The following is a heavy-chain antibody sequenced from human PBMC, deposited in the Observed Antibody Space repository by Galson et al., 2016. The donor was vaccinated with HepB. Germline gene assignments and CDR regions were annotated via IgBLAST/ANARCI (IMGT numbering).Heavy chain of an antibody. CDR3: ARFGGDWGF. CDR1: GGPISSNRYY. J-gene: IGHJ1*01. D-gene: IGHD2-21*02. V-gene: IGHV4-39*01. Sequence: ETLSLTCTVSGGPISSNRYYWGWIRQPPGKGLEWIGSIFHIGSTYYNASLKSRATISVDTSKSRFSLKLRSLTATDTAVYYCARFGGDWGFWGQGNLVIVSS. CDR2: IFHIGST.